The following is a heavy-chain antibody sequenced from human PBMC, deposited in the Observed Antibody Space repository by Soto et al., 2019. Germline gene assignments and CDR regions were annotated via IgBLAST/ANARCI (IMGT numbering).Heavy chain of an antibody. D-gene: IGHD5-18*01. CDR1: GFTFHSYA. Sequence: WGSLRLSCATSGFTFHSYAISWVRQAPGKGLEWVSAISGRGGSTYYADSVKGRFTISRDNSKNTLYLQMNSLRAEDTAVYYCAKRAPPIQLWPYTDYWGQGTLVTVSS. CDR3: AKRAPPIQLWPYTDY. J-gene: IGHJ4*02. V-gene: IGHV3-23*01. CDR2: ISGRGGST.